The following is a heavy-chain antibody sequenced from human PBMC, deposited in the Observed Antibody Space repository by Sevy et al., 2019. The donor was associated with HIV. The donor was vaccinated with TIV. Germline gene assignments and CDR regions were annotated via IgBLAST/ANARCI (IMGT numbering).Heavy chain of an antibody. D-gene: IGHD1-26*01. V-gene: IGHV1-69*13. Sequence: ASVKVSCKASGGTFSKYAITWVRQAPGQGLEWMGGIIPIFGTANYTQKFQGRDTITADESTSTAYMELSSLRSEDTAVYYCARDRRFSTTSQYGMDVWGQGTTVSVSS. CDR2: IIPIFGTA. J-gene: IGHJ6*02. CDR3: ARDRRFSTTSQYGMDV. CDR1: GGTFSKYA.